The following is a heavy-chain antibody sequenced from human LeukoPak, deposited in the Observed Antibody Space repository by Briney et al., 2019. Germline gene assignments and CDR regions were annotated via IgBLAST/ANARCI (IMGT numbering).Heavy chain of an antibody. Sequence: PGGSLRLSCAASGFTFSSYAMHWVRQAPGKGLEWVAVISYDGSNKYYADSVKGRFTISRDNSKNTLYLQMNSLRAEDTAVYYCARVQGRYSYDYWGQGTLVTVSS. V-gene: IGHV3-30*04. CDR2: ISYDGSNK. CDR3: ARVQGRYSYDY. CDR1: GFTFSSYA. J-gene: IGHJ4*02. D-gene: IGHD2-15*01.